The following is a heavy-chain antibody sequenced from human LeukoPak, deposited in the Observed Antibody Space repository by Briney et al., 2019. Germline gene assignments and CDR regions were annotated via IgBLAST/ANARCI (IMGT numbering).Heavy chain of an antibody. CDR2: IRYDGSNK. CDR3: ANVPVGYYGYYFDY. CDR1: GFTFSSYG. J-gene: IGHJ4*02. D-gene: IGHD3-3*01. Sequence: GGSLRLSCAASGFTFSSYGMHWVRQAPGKGLEWVAFIRYDGSNKYYADSVKGRFTISRDNSKNTLYLQMNSLRVEDTAVYYCANVPVGYYGYYFDYWGQGTLVTVSS. V-gene: IGHV3-30*02.